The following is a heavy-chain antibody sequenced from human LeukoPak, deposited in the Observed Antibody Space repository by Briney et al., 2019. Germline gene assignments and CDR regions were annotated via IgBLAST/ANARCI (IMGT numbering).Heavy chain of an antibody. V-gene: IGHV4-59*08. CDR3: ARHSGVVGWLQLDY. J-gene: IGHJ4*02. CDR1: GGSISSYY. Sequence: SETLSLTCTVSGGSISSYYWSWIRQPPGKGLEWIGYIYYSGSTNYNPSLKSRVTISVDTSKNQFSLKLSSVTAADTAVYYCARHSGVVGWLQLDYWGQGTLVTVSS. CDR2: IYYSGST. D-gene: IGHD5-12*01.